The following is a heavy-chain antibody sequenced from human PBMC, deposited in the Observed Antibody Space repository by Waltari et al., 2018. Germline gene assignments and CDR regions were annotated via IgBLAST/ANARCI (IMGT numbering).Heavy chain of an antibody. CDR1: GYSFTSYW. J-gene: IGHJ4*02. D-gene: IGHD3-10*01. CDR3: ARGTMVRGVIIIGPFDY. V-gene: IGHV5-51*03. Sequence: EVQLVQSGAEVKKPGESLKISCKGSGYSFTSYWIGWVRQMPGKGLEWMGINYPGASDTSYSPSFQGQVTISADKSISTAYLQWSSLKASDTAMYYCARGTMVRGVIIIGPFDYWGQGTLVTVSS. CDR2: NYPGASDT.